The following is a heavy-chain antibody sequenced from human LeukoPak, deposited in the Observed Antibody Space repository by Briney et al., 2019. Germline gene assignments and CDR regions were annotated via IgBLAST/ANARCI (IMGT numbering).Heavy chain of an antibody. CDR3: ARESGAITGYSYVY. D-gene: IGHD3-22*01. CDR2: INAGNGNT. Sequence: ASVKVSCKASGYTFTSYAMHWVRQAPGQRLEWMGWINAGNGNTKYSQKFQGRVTITRDTSASTAYVELSSLRSEDTSVYYCARESGAITGYSYVYWGQGTLVTVPS. CDR1: GYTFTSYA. J-gene: IGHJ4*02. V-gene: IGHV1-3*01.